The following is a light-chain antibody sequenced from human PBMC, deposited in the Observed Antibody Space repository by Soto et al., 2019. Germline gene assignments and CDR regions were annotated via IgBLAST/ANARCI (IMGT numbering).Light chain of an antibody. CDR3: SSYTSGTIDVV. CDR2: HVT. V-gene: IGLV2-14*03. CDR1: SSDVGGYNY. Sequence: QSALTQPASVSGSPGQSITISCTGTSSDVGGYNYVSWYQQHPGKAPKCIIYHVTNRPSGVSDRFSGSKSGNTASLTISGLQAEDEADYYCSSYTSGTIDVVFGGGTKLTVL. J-gene: IGLJ2*01.